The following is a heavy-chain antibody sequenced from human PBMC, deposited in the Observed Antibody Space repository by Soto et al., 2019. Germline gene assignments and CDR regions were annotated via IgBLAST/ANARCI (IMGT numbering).Heavy chain of an antibody. CDR1: GGSFSGYY. J-gene: IGHJ5*02. D-gene: IGHD3-3*01. V-gene: IGHV4-34*01. Sequence: PSETLSLTCAVYGGSFSGYYWSCIRQPPGKGLEWIGEINHSGSTNYNPSLTSRVTISVDTSKNQFSLKLSSVTAADTAVYYCARIFDRHYDFWSGYPVPPWGQGTLVTVSS. CDR2: INHSGST. CDR3: ARIFDRHYDFWSGYPVPP.